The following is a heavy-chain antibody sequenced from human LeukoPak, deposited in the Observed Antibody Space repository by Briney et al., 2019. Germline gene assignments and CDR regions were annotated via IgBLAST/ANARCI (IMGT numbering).Heavy chain of an antibody. V-gene: IGHV1-69*04. CDR1: GGTSNSHA. Sequence: RASVKVSCKASGGTSNSHAISWVRQAPGQGLEWMGRIIPNLGTTNRAQNFQDRVTLTADKSTNTAYMELTSLTSDDTAVYYCATTNDGGGYQWGDFFDFWGQGTLDTVSS. CDR2: IIPNLGTT. D-gene: IGHD3-22*01. CDR3: ATTNDGGGYQWGDFFDF. J-gene: IGHJ4*02.